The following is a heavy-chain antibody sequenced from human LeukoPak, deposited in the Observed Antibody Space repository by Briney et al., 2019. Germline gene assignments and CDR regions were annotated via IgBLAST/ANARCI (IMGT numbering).Heavy chain of an antibody. CDR1: GFTFSSYE. V-gene: IGHV3-48*03. Sequence: GGSLRLSCAASGFTFSSYEMTWVRQAPGKGLEWVSSISSGGTTIYYADSVKGRFTISRDNAKNSLYLQMNSLRDEDTAVYYCARSLLLGTSVDYWGQGTLVTVSS. CDR2: ISSGGTTI. CDR3: ARSLLLGTSVDY. D-gene: IGHD3-22*01. J-gene: IGHJ4*02.